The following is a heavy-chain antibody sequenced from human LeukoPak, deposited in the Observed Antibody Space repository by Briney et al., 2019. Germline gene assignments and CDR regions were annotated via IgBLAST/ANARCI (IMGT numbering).Heavy chain of an antibody. CDR2: ISSSSSYI. CDR3: ARALRPRYLHFDY. D-gene: IGHD1-1*01. Sequence: GGSLRLSCAASGFTFSSYSMNWVRQAPGKGLEWVSSISSSSSYIYYADSVKGRFTISRDNAKNSLYLQMNSLRAEDTAVYYCARALRPRYLHFDYWGQGTLVTVSS. V-gene: IGHV3-21*01. CDR1: GFTFSSYS. J-gene: IGHJ4*02.